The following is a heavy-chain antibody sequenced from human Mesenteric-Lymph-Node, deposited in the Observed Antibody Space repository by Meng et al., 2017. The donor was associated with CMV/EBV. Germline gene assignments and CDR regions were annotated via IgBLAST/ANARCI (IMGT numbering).Heavy chain of an antibody. D-gene: IGHD3-22*01. CDR3: AREDSHRWYFDL. CDR1: GFTVSSNY. J-gene: IGHJ2*01. CDR2: IYSGGST. Sequence: GGSLSLSCAASGFTVSSNYMSWVRQAPGKGLEWVSVIYSGGSTYYADSVKGRFTISRDNSKNTLYLQMNSLRAEDTAVYYCAREDSHRWYFDLWGRGTLVTVSS. V-gene: IGHV3-53*01.